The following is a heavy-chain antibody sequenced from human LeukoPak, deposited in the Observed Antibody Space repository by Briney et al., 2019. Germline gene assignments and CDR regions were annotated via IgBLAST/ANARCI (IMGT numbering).Heavy chain of an antibody. CDR2: IYYSGSP. J-gene: IGHJ4*02. CDR3: ARGIDYYDSSGYLPDH. Sequence: PSETLSLTCTVSGGSISNYYWSWLRQPPGKGLEWLGYIYYSGSPNYNPSLKSRLTISLDTSKNQFSLRLTSVTAADTAVYYCARGIDYYDSSGYLPDHWGQGTLVTVSS. CDR1: GGSISNYY. V-gene: IGHV4-59*01. D-gene: IGHD3-22*01.